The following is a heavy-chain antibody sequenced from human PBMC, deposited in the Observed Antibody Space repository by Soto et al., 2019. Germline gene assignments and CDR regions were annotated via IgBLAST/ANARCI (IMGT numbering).Heavy chain of an antibody. CDR2: IYHSGSA. CDR3: ARGRKQQTYYYYYGMDV. D-gene: IGHD6-13*01. J-gene: IGHJ6*02. Sequence: SETLSLTCAVSGGSISSSNWWSWVRQPPGKGLEWIGEIYHSGSANYNPSLKSRVTISVDKSKNQFSLKLSSVTAADTAVYYCARGRKQQTYYYYYGMDVWGQGTTVTVSS. V-gene: IGHV4-4*02. CDR1: GGSISSSNW.